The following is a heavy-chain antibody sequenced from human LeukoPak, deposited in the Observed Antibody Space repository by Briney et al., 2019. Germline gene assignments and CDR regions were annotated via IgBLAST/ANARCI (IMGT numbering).Heavy chain of an antibody. D-gene: IGHD3-22*01. V-gene: IGHV1-69*04. CDR3: AREVNSSDDY. CDR2: IIPMLGIT. J-gene: IGHJ4*02. CDR1: GGSFSTYT. Sequence: SVKVSCKASGGSFSTYTISWVRQARGQGLEWMGRIIPMLGITKYAQRLQGRVTITADKPSNTVYIELSSLRFEDTAVYYCAREVNSSDDYWGQGTLVTVSS.